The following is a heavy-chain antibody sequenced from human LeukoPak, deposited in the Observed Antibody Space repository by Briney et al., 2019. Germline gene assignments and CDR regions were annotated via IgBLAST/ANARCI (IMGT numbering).Heavy chain of an antibody. D-gene: IGHD3-3*01. CDR2: IWYDGSNK. J-gene: IGHJ4*02. CDR1: GFTFSSYG. CDR3: ARDPGTMSPDY. Sequence: GGSLRLSCAASGFTFSSYGMHWVCQAPGKGLEWVAVIWYDGSNKYYAASVKGRFTISRDNSKNTLYLQINSLRAEDTAVYYCARDPGTMSPDYWGQGTLVTVSS. V-gene: IGHV3-33*01.